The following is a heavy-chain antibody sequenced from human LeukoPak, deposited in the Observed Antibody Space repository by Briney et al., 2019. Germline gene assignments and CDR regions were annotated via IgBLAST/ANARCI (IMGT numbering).Heavy chain of an antibody. V-gene: IGHV3-23*01. CDR1: GFTFSSYA. Sequence: GGSLRLSCAVSGFTFSSYAMSWVRQAPGKGLEWVSGISGSGGSTYYADSVKGRFTISRDNSKNTLYLQMNSLRAEDTAVYYCAKGVQRGPTKYYFDYWGQGTLVTVSS. J-gene: IGHJ4*02. CDR3: AKGVQRGPTKYYFDY. CDR2: ISGSGGST. D-gene: IGHD1-1*01.